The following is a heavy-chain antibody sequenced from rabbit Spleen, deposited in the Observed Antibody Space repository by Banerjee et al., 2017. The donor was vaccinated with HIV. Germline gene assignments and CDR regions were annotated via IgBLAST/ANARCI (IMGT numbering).Heavy chain of an antibody. CDR3: VRDYSYYFNL. D-gene: IGHD7-1*01. Sequence: QEQLVESGGGLVQPEGSLTLTCTASGFSLSSSYYMCWVRQAPGKRPEWIAGIYAGSSDSTDYASWVNGRFAISKTSSTTVTLQMTRLTAADTATYFCVRDYSYYFNLWGPGTLVTVS. J-gene: IGHJ4*01. V-gene: IGHV1S45*01. CDR1: GFSLSSSYY. CDR2: IYAGSSDST.